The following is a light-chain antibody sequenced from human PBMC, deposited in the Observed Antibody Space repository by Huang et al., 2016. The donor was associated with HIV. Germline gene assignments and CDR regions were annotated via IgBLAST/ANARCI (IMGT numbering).Light chain of an antibody. V-gene: IGKV3-20*01. CDR2: GAS. Sequence: EIVLTQSPGTLSLSPGQRATLSCRASQSVSSSYLAWDQQKRGQATRRLIYGASSRGTGIPDRFSGRGSGTDFNLTISRLEPEDFAVYYCQQYGSSPWTFGQGTKVEIK. J-gene: IGKJ1*01. CDR3: QQYGSSPWT. CDR1: QSVSSSY.